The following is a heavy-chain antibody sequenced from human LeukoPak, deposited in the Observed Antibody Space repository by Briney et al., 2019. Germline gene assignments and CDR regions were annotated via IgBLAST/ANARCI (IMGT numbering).Heavy chain of an antibody. CDR3: ARQIRYTYDPHRFHP. V-gene: IGHV4-39*01. CDR1: GDSITSTSYY. CDR2: IYFSGTT. D-gene: IGHD5-12*01. J-gene: IGHJ5*02. Sequence: SETLSLHCSVTGDSITSTSYYWAWIRQPPGKGLEWIGSIYFSGTTNYNPSLQSRVTLSVDTSRNQFSLILSSVTAADTAVYYCARQIRYTYDPHRFHPWRQGARVTVSS.